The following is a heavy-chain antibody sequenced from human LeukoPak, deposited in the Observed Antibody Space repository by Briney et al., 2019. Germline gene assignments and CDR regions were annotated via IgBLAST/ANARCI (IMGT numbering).Heavy chain of an antibody. CDR1: GFIFCSHW. Sequence: GGSLRLSCAASGFIFCSHWMHWVRQAPGKGREGVSRINGDGTRTNYADSVKGRFIVSRDNARNTLFLQMNSLRDEDTAVYYCAREGPLDYWGQGTLVTVSS. J-gene: IGHJ4*02. CDR2: INGDGTRT. CDR3: AREGPLDY. V-gene: IGHV3-74*01.